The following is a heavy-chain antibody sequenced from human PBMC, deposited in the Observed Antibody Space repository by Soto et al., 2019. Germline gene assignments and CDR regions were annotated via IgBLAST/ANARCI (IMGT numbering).Heavy chain of an antibody. J-gene: IGHJ4*02. Sequence: GGSLRLSCAASGFTFSSYAMSWVRQAPGKGLEWVSAISGSGSSTYYADSVKGRFTISRDNSKNTRYLQMNSLRAEDTAVYYCAKDERAVRPDVLSLGCFLYCWGQGTLVTVSS. CDR2: ISGSGSST. CDR3: AKDERAVRPDVLSLGCFLYC. CDR1: GFTFSSYA. D-gene: IGHD6-6*01. V-gene: IGHV3-23*01.